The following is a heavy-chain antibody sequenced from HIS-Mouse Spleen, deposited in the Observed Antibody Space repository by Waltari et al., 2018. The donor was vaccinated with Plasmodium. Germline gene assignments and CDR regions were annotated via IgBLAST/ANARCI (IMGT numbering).Heavy chain of an antibody. CDR1: GGSISSYS. CDR3: ARLRYSYGYFDY. D-gene: IGHD5-18*01. V-gene: IGHV4-59*08. Sequence: QVQLQESGPGLVKPSETLSLTCTVSGGSISSYSCSWIRQPPGKGLEWIGYIYYSGSTNYNPSLKSRVTISVDTSKNQFSLKLSSVTAADTAVYYCARLRYSYGYFDYWGQGTLVTVSS. CDR2: IYYSGST. J-gene: IGHJ4*02.